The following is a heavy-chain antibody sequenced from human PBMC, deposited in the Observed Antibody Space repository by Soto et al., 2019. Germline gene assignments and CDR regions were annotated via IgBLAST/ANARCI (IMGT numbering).Heavy chain of an antibody. Sequence: QPGGSLRLSCAASGFTVNSDYMNWIRQTPGKGLEWVAFIYNGESTHYADSVKGRFTISSDRSKNTLYLQMNSLRIEDTAVYYCAKNSAAAADNWFDPWGQGTLVTVSS. CDR1: GFTVNSDY. V-gene: IGHV3-53*01. CDR3: AKNSAAAADNWFDP. J-gene: IGHJ5*02. CDR2: IYNGEST. D-gene: IGHD6-13*01.